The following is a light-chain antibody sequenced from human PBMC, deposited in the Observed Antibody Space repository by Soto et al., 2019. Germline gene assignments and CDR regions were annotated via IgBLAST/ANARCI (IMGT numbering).Light chain of an antibody. V-gene: IGKV3-20*01. J-gene: IGKJ5*01. CDR1: QSVSSSS. CDR3: QRYGSSPLIT. Sequence: ETVLTQSPGTLSLSPGEIATLSCRAIQSVSSSSLAWYQQRPGQAPRLLIYGTSSRATGIPDRFSGSGSGTDFTLTISRLEPEDFAVYFCQRYGSSPLITFGQGTRLEIK. CDR2: GTS.